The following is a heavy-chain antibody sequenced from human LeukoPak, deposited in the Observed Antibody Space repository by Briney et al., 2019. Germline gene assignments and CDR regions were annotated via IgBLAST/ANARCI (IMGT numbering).Heavy chain of an antibody. D-gene: IGHD1-20*01. V-gene: IGHV3-48*04. CDR3: ARDQITGTDY. J-gene: IGHJ4*02. Sequence: GGSLRLSCAASGFTFSSYSMNWVRQAPGKGLEWVSYISSSGSTIYYADSVKGRFTISRDSAKNSLYLQMNSLRAEDTAVYYCARDQITGTDYWGQGTLVTVSS. CDR1: GFTFSSYS. CDR2: ISSSGSTI.